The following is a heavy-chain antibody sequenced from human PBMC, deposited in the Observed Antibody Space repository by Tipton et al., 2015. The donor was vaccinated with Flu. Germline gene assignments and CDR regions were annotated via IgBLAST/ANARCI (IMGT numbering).Heavy chain of an antibody. J-gene: IGHJ5*02. CDR1: GGSIRSSGFY. V-gene: IGHV4-39*07. CDR2: VSRTGST. CDR3: ARRDYSNYVSEPKNWFDP. D-gene: IGHD4-11*01. Sequence: PGLVKPSQTLSLTCSVSGGSIRSSGFYWAWIRQFPGKGLEWIGTVSRTGSTIYNPSPKSRVTMSIDTSKNQFSLKLSSVTASDTAVYYCARRDYSNYVSEPKNWFDPWGQGALVTVSS.